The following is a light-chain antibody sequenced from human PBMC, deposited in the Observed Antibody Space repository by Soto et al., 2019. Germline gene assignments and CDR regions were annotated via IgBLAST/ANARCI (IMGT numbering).Light chain of an antibody. V-gene: IGLV2-18*02. CDR2: EVT. J-gene: IGLJ1*01. CDR1: SSDVGSYNR. CDR3: SSYTSSSTYV. Sequence: QSVLAQPPSVSGSPGQSVTISCTGTSSDVGSYNRVSWYQQPPGTAPKLMIYEVTNRPSGVPDRFSGSKSGNTASLTISGLQAEDEADYYCSSYTSSSTYVLATGTKVTVL.